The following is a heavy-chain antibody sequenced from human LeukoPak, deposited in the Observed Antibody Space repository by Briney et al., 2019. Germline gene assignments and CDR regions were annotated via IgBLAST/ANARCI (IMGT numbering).Heavy chain of an antibody. V-gene: IGHV4-4*02. CDR2: IYHSGST. Sequence: SGTLSLTCAVSGGSISSSNWWSWVRQPPGKGLEWIGEIYHSGSTNYNPSLKSRVTISVDKSKNQFSLKLSSVTAADTAVYYCARDKGGYYDSSGTDAFDIWGQGTMVTVSS. CDR1: GGSISSSNW. CDR3: ARDKGGYYDSSGTDAFDI. J-gene: IGHJ3*02. D-gene: IGHD3-22*01.